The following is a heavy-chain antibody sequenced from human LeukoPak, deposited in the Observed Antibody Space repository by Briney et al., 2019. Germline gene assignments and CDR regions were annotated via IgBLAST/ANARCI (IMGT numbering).Heavy chain of an antibody. CDR2: IYYSGST. J-gene: IGHJ6*03. CDR3: ARDSGTGIAAPMDV. D-gene: IGHD6-13*01. CDR1: GRSISSGGYY. Sequence: SETLSLTCTVSGRSISSGGYYWSWIRQHPGKGLEWIGYIYYSGSTYYNPSLKSRVTISVDTSQNQFSLKLSSVTAADTAVYYCARDSGTGIAAPMDVWGKGTTVTVSS. V-gene: IGHV4-31*03.